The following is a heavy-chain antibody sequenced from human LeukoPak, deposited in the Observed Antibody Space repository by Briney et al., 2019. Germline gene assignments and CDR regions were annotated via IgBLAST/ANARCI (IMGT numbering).Heavy chain of an antibody. CDR3: AATTYYFDY. D-gene: IGHD1-7*01. Sequence: SETLSLTCAVYGGSFSGYYWSWIRQPPGKGLEWIGYIYYSGSTNYNPSLKSRVTISVGTSKNQFSLKLSSVTAADTAVYYCAATTYYFDYWGQGTLVTVSS. V-gene: IGHV4-59*01. J-gene: IGHJ4*02. CDR2: IYYSGST. CDR1: GGSFSGYY.